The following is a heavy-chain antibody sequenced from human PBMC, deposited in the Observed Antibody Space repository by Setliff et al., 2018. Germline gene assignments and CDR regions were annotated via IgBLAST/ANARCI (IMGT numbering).Heavy chain of an antibody. V-gene: IGHV4-39*01. D-gene: IGHD3-16*01. CDR1: DGSISSDGYY. CDR2: MYYGGST. Sequence: PSETLSLTCSVSDGSISSDGYYWAWIRQPPGKGLEWIGSMYYGGSTSYHSPFRSRVTISVDTSKRQFSLRLPSVTAADTAVYFCARHGGPAGDAFDIWGQGTMVTVSS. J-gene: IGHJ3*02. CDR3: ARHGGPAGDAFDI.